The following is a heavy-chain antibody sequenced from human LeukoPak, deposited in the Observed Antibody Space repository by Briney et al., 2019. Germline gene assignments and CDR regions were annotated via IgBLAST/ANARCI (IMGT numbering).Heavy chain of an antibody. CDR2: ISTYNGHT. CDR3: AREGGRYCSGGSCYSSNGWYGGLNY. J-gene: IGHJ4*02. D-gene: IGHD2-15*01. CDR1: GYTFTSYG. Sequence: GASVKVSCKASGYTFTSYGISWVRQAPGQGLEWMGWISTYNGHTNYARKVQGRVTMTTDPSTSTAYMELRSLRSDDTAVYFCAREGGRYCSGGSCYSSNGWYGGLNYWGQGTLVTVSS. V-gene: IGHV1-18*01.